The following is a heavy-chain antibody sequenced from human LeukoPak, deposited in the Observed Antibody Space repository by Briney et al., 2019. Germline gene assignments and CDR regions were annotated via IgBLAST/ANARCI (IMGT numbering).Heavy chain of an antibody. J-gene: IGHJ4*02. V-gene: IGHV3-30*04. CDR2: ISYDGSNK. CDR3: AREESGISIFGVVIF. CDR1: GFTFSSYA. D-gene: IGHD3-3*01. Sequence: GGSLRLSCAASGFTFSSYAMHWVRQAPGKGLEWVALISYDGSNKYYADSVKGRFTISRDNSKNTLYLQMNSLGAEDTAVYYCAREESGISIFGVVIFWGQGTLVTVS.